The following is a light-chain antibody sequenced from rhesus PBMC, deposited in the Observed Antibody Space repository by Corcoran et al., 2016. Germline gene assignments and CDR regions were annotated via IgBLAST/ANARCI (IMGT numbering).Light chain of an antibody. V-gene: IGKV1-18*01. CDR3: QQGCKTPRT. Sequence: DIQMTQSPSSLSASVGDKVTITCRASQGISNWFAWYQQNPGQAPNLLIYKASSLQSGVPSRFSGRGAGTEYRLTISSLQPEEFATYYGQQGCKTPRTFGQGTKVEIK. CDR2: KAS. J-gene: IGKJ1*01. CDR1: QGISNW.